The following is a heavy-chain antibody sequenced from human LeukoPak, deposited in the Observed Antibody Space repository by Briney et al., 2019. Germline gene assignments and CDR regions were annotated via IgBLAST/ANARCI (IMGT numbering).Heavy chain of an antibody. V-gene: IGHV3-11*01. CDR3: ATTYDFWSSRRNWFDP. D-gene: IGHD3-3*01. Sequence: AGGSLRLSCAASGFTFSDYYMSWIRQAPGKGLEWVSYISSSGSTIYYADSVKGRFTISRDNAKNSLYLQMNSLRAEDTAVHYCATTYDFWSSRRNWFDPWGQGTLVTVSS. CDR1: GFTFSDYY. J-gene: IGHJ5*02. CDR2: ISSSGSTI.